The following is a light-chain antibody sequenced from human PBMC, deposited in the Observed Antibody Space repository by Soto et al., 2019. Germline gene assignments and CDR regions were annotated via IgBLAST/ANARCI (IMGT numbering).Light chain of an antibody. CDR2: AAS. CDR3: QQANSLPLT. CDR1: QRISSS. J-gene: IGKJ4*01. Sequence: DIQMTQSPASVSASVGDRVTITCRASQRISSSLAWYQQKPGKAPNLLIYAASRLESGVPSRFSGSVSGTDFTLTISSLQPEDFATYYCQQANSLPLTFGGGTKVEV. V-gene: IGKV1-12*01.